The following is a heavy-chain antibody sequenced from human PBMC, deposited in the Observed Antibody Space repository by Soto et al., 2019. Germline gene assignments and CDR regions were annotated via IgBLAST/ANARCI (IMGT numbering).Heavy chain of an antibody. D-gene: IGHD3-3*01. CDR1: GFTFSSYA. CDR2: ISGSGGST. Sequence: LRLSCAASGFTFSSYAMSWVRQAPGKGLEWVSAISGSGGSTYYADSVEGRFTISRDNSKNTLYLQMNSLRAEDTAVYYCAKRVYDFWSGYDYWGQGTLVTVSS. V-gene: IGHV3-23*01. J-gene: IGHJ4*02. CDR3: AKRVYDFWSGYDY.